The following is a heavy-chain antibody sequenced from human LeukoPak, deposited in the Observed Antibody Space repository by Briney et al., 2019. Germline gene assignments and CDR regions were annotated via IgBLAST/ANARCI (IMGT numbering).Heavy chain of an antibody. Sequence: ASVKVSCKASVYIFIGYFLHWVRQAAGQGLQCRGWINPNNGDTKYAQDSQGRVTMTRDTSIRTGYMALSRLTSDDTAVYYCARDVIGDHDAFDIWGQGTGVLVSS. V-gene: IGHV1-2*02. CDR2: INPNNGDT. J-gene: IGHJ3*02. D-gene: IGHD2-21*01. CDR3: ARDVIGDHDAFDI. CDR1: VYIFIGYF.